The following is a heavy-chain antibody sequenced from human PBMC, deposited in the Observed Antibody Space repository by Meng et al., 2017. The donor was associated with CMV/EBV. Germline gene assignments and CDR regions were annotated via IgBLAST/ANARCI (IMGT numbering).Heavy chain of an antibody. Sequence: VQLVQSGAEVKKPXASVTVSCKASGDTITSCHIHWVRQAPGQGLEWLGLINCNDGATSYAHKFQGRVSMTRDTSTRIVHMELSSLRSEDTALYYCARELSYTSALDHWGQGTLGTVSS. CDR3: ARELSYTSALDH. V-gene: IGHV1-46*01. J-gene: IGHJ4*02. D-gene: IGHD2/OR15-2a*01. CDR2: INCNDGAT. CDR1: GDTITSCH.